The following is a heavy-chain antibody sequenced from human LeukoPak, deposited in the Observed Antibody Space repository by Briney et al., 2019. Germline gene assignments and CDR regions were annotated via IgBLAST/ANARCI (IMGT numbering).Heavy chain of an antibody. V-gene: IGHV4-4*07. J-gene: IGHJ5*02. CDR3: ARSLVGQIAQEVFDT. CDR1: GGSISSYY. D-gene: IGHD2-15*01. Sequence: SETLSLTCTVSGGSISSYYWSWIRQPAGKGLEWIGRIYITGSTNYNASLKSRVTMSIDPPKNQFSLRLGSVTAADTAVYYCARSLVGQIAQEVFDTWGQGTLVTVSS. CDR2: IYITGST.